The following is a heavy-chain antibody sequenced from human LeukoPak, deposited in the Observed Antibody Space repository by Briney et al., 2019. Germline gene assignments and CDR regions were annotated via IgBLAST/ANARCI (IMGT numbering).Heavy chain of an antibody. CDR2: VNGDGTGT. D-gene: IGHD1-14*01. Sequence: GGSLRLSCAASGFTVSSNYMSWVRQAPGKGLIWVSRVNGDGTGTIYADSVKGRFTISRDNAKNTLYLQMNSLRAEDTAVYYCARYADGIFYWGQGTLVTVSS. CDR1: GFTVSSNY. V-gene: IGHV3-74*01. J-gene: IGHJ4*02. CDR3: ARYADGIFY.